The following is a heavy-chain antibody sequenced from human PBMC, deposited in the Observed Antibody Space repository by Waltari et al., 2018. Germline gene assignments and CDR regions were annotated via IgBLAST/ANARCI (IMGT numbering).Heavy chain of an antibody. J-gene: IGHJ4*02. Sequence: QVQLVQSGAEVKKPGASVKVSCKASGYPFIANYMHWVRKAPGQGLEWMGRINPNSGDTDYAQKFQGRVTMTRDTSISTAYMELSRLTSDDTAFYYCARDSQTAKSAPFDSWGQGTLVTVSS. V-gene: IGHV1-2*02. CDR3: ARDSQTAKSAPFDS. CDR1: GYPFIANY. CDR2: INPNSGDT.